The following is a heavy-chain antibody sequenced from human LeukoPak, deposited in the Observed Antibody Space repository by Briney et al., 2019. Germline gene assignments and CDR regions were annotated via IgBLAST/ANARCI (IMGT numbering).Heavy chain of an antibody. CDR3: ARFLGGATTADYYYYMDV. J-gene: IGHJ6*03. D-gene: IGHD5-12*01. CDR1: GGSFSGYY. CDR2: IYHSGST. V-gene: IGHV4-34*01. Sequence: SETLSLTCAVYGGSFSGYYWSWIRQPPGKGLEWIGEIYHSGSTNYNPSLKSRVTISVDTSKNQFSVRLSSVTSADTAGYYCARFLGGATTADYYYYMDVWGKGTTVTVSS.